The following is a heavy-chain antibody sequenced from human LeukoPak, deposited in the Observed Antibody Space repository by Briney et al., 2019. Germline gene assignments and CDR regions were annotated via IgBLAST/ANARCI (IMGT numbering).Heavy chain of an antibody. J-gene: IGHJ6*03. Sequence: ASVKVSCKASGYTFTSYDINWVQRATGHGLEWMGWMNPNSGNTGYAQKFQGRVTITRNTSISTAYMELSSLRSEDTAVYYCARTPREVVVVPAAMIYYYMDVWGKGTTVTVSS. CDR3: ARTPREVVVVPAAMIYYYMDV. V-gene: IGHV1-8*03. CDR1: GYTFTSYD. CDR2: MNPNSGNT. D-gene: IGHD2-2*01.